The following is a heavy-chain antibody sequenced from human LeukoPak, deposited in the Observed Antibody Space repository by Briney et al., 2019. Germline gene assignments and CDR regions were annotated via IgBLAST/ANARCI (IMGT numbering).Heavy chain of an antibody. Sequence: ASVKVSCKASGYTFTSYGISWVRQAPGQGLEWMGWISAYNGNTNYAQKLQGRVTMTTDTSTSTAYMELRSLRSDDTAVYYCARDGGGVLMVYAPYYYYYGMDVWGQGTTVTVSS. CDR1: GYTFTSYG. V-gene: IGHV1-18*01. D-gene: IGHD2-8*01. CDR2: ISAYNGNT. J-gene: IGHJ6*02. CDR3: ARDGGGVLMVYAPYYYYYGMDV.